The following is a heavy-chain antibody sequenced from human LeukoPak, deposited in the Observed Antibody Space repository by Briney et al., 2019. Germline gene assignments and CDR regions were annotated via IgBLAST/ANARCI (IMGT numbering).Heavy chain of an antibody. CDR3: ARVPSIAAVGIRLDY. Sequence: GRSLRLSCVASRFTFSSYGMHWVRQAPGEGLEWVAVISYDGRHKYYADSVKGRFTISRDNSKNTLYLQMNSLRAEDTAMYYCARVPSIAAVGIRLDYWGQGTLVTVSS. V-gene: IGHV3-30*03. CDR1: RFTFSSYG. CDR2: ISYDGRHK. J-gene: IGHJ4*02. D-gene: IGHD6-13*01.